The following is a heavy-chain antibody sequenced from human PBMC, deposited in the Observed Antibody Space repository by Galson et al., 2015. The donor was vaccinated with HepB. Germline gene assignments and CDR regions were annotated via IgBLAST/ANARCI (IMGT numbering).Heavy chain of an antibody. CDR3: AKVGQGAGNFDY. J-gene: IGHJ4*02. Sequence: SLRLSCAASGFTFSSYDMHWVRQTTGKGLEWVSAIGTPGDTYYPDSVKGRFTISRDNSKNTLYLQMNSLRAEDTAVYYCAKVGQGAGNFDYWGQGTLVTVSS. CDR1: GFTFSSYD. V-gene: IGHV3-13*04. D-gene: IGHD6-19*01. CDR2: IGTPGDT.